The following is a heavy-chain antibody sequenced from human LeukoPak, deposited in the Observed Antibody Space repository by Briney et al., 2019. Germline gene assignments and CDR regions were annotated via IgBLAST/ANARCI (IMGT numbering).Heavy chain of an antibody. CDR1: GFTFSNYA. CDR3: VKGVVVATSVWEYCQH. D-gene: IGHD2-15*01. J-gene: IGHJ1*01. V-gene: IGHV3-64D*06. Sequence: GASLRLCCSASGFTFSNYAMHWVRQAPGKGLEYVSIINSNGGRTYYTDSVKGRFTISRDNAKSTLYLQMSSLRAEDTAVYYCVKGVVVATSVWEYCQHWGQGTLVTVSS. CDR2: INSNGGRT.